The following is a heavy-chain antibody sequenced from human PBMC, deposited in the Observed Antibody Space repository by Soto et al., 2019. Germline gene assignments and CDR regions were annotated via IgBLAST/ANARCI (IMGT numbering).Heavy chain of an antibody. Sequence: TGGSLRLSCAASGFTLNSYAMVWVRQAPGTGLEWVSDIRGSAGSTHYADSVKGRFTISRDNSRNTLYLQMNSLRAEDTAVYYCAKDKALAGPTGGMDVWGQGTTVTVSS. V-gene: IGHV3-23*01. J-gene: IGHJ6*02. CDR3: AKDKALAGPTGGMDV. D-gene: IGHD6-19*01. CDR1: GFTLNSYA. CDR2: IRGSAGST.